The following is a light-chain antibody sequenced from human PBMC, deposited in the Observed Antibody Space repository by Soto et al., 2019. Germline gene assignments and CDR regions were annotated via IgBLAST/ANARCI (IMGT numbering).Light chain of an antibody. J-gene: IGKJ1*01. CDR3: QQYGSSPRT. CDR2: DTS. V-gene: IGKV3D-20*01. Sequence: EIVLTQSPATLSLSPGEGATHSCGASQSVTGNYLAWYKQKPGLAPRLLIYDTSSRATGIPDRFSGSGSGTEFTLTISRLEPEDFEVYYCQQYGSSPRTFGQGTKVDIK. CDR1: QSVTGNY.